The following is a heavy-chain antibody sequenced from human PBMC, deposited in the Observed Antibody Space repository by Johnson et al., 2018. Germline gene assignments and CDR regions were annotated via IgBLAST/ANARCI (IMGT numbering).Heavy chain of an antibody. J-gene: IGHJ3*02. D-gene: IGHD3-16*01. CDR1: GDSVSSNSAA. V-gene: IGHV6-1*01. CDR2: TYYRSKWFI. Sequence: QVQLQQSGPGLVKXSQSRSLTCAISGDSVSSNSAAWNWNRRSPSRGLEWMGRTYYRSKWFIEYAVSVNSRIPSTPDTSKNQFSLQLNSVTPEDTAVYYCTRWFWGHAFDIWGHGTLVTVSS. CDR3: TRWFWGHAFDI.